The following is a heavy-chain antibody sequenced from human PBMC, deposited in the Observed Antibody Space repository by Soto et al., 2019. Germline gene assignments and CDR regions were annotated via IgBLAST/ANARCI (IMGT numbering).Heavy chain of an antibody. CDR2: IFYSGST. J-gene: IGHJ4*02. V-gene: IGHV4-59*12. Sequence: SETLSLTCTVSGGSISNYYWSWIRQPPGRGLEWIGHIFYSGSTNYNPALKSRVTISVDRSKNQFSLKLSSVTAADTAVYYCARVPDYWGQGTLVTVSS. CDR1: GGSISNYY. CDR3: ARVPDY.